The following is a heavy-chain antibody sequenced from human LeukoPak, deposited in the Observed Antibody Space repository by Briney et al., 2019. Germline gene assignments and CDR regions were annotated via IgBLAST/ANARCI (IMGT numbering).Heavy chain of an antibody. CDR2: FGISGTI. Sequence: GGSLRLSCAASGLAVNTYDMHWVRQAPGEGPQWIAYFGISGTIYYADSVRGRFTISRDSAKNSLYLQMNGLRVDDTAIYYCAGYGVYPYWGQGTPVTVSS. V-gene: IGHV3-48*01. CDR1: GLAVNTYD. CDR3: AGYGVYPY. J-gene: IGHJ4*02. D-gene: IGHD5/OR15-5a*01.